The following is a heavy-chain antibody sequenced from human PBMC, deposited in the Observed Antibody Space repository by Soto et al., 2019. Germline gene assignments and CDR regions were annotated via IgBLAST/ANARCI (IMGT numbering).Heavy chain of an antibody. CDR2: ISGSGGST. J-gene: IGHJ3*02. CDR1: GFTFSSYA. CDR3: AKDLIRGIAAAGTRPDAFDI. D-gene: IGHD6-13*01. Sequence: GGSLRLSCAASGFTFSSYAMSWVRQAPGKGLEWVSAISGSGGSTYYADSVKGRFTISRDNSKNTLYLQMNSLRAEDTAVYYCAKDLIRGIAAAGTRPDAFDIWGQGTMVTVSS. V-gene: IGHV3-23*01.